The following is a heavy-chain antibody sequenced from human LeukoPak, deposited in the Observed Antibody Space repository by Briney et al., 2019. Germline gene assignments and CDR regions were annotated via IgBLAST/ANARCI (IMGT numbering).Heavy chain of an antibody. CDR1: GYTFTSYG. J-gene: IGHJ4*02. V-gene: IGHV1-18*01. Sequence: ASVKVSCKASGYTFTSYGIRWVRQAPGQGLEWMGWISAYNGNTNYAQKLQGRVTMTTDTSTSTAYMELRSLRSDDTAVYYCAREATDYYDSSGYYPFDYWGQGTLVTVSS. D-gene: IGHD3-22*01. CDR3: AREATDYYDSSGYYPFDY. CDR2: ISAYNGNT.